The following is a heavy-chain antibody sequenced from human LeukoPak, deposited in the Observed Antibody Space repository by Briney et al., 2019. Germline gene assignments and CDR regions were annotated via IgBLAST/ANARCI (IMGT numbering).Heavy chain of an antibody. V-gene: IGHV3-23*01. CDR2: ISGSGGST. Sequence: GGSLRLSCVASGFTFTSYAMSWVRQAPGKGLEWVSAISGSGGSTYYADSVKGRFTISRDNSKNTLYLQMNSLRAEDTAVYYCAKDLGSSSWYPSFDYWGQGTLVTVSS. CDR3: AKDLGSSSWYPSFDY. D-gene: IGHD6-13*01. CDR1: GFTFTSYA. J-gene: IGHJ4*02.